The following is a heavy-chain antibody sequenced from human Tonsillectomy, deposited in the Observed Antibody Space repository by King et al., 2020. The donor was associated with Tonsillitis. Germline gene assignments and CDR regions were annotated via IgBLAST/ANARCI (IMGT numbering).Heavy chain of an antibody. Sequence: VQLVESGGGLVQPGGSLRLSCVASGFTFSTNAMSWVRQAPGKGLEWVAGISGGGDNTYYADSVKGRFTISRDTSKNTLYLQMNSLRAEDTAVYYCAKPWIQVWFREDYFDYWGQGTLVTVSS. D-gene: IGHD5-18*01. CDR2: ISGGGDNT. V-gene: IGHV3-23*04. CDR1: GFTFSTNA. J-gene: IGHJ4*02. CDR3: AKPWIQVWFREDYFDY.